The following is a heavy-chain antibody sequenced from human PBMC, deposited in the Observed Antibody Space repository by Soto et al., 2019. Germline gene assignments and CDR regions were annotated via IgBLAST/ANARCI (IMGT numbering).Heavy chain of an antibody. V-gene: IGHV1-69*01. D-gene: IGHD2-2*01. J-gene: IGHJ6*02. CDR1: GGTFSSYA. Sequence: QVQLVQSGAEVEKPGSSVKVSCKASGGTFSSYAISWVRQAPGQGLEWMGGIIPISETTNYAQKFQGRVTITADESKSTAYMELSSLRSEDTAVYYCARSQGSSTSLEIYYYYYYGMDVWGQGTMVTVSS. CDR2: IIPISETT. CDR3: ARSQGSSTSLEIYYYYYYGMDV.